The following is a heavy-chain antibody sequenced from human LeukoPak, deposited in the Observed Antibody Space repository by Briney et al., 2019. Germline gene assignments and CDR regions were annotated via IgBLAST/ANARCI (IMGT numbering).Heavy chain of an antibody. Sequence: SGRSLRLSCAASGFTFSSYAMHWVRQAPGKGLEWVAVISYDGSNKYYADSVKGRFTISRDNSKNTLYLQMNSLRTEDTAVYYCAKARTRGYSYGSFDYWGQGTLVTVSS. CDR2: ISYDGSNK. CDR1: GFTFSSYA. D-gene: IGHD5-18*01. V-gene: IGHV3-30*04. J-gene: IGHJ4*02. CDR3: AKARTRGYSYGSFDY.